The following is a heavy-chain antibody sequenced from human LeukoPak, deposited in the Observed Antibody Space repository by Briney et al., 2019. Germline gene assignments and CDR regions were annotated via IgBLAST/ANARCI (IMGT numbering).Heavy chain of an antibody. Sequence: GALRLSCAASGFPFSSYWMSWVRQAPGKGLEWVANIKQDGSEKYYVDSVKGRFTISRDNAKNSLYLQMNSLRAEDTAVYYCARVDSGSQDYWGQGTLVTVSS. CDR1: GFPFSSYW. CDR3: ARVDSGSQDY. CDR2: IKQDGSEK. J-gene: IGHJ4*02. V-gene: IGHV3-7*01. D-gene: IGHD1-26*01.